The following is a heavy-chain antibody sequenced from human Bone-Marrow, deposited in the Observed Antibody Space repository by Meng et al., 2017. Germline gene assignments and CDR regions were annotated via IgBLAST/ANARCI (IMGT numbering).Heavy chain of an antibody. J-gene: IGHJ3*02. CDR2: ISAYNGNT. CDR1: GYTFTSYG. Sequence: ASVKVSCKASGYTFTSYGISWVRQAPGQGLEWMGWISAYNGNTNYAQKLQGRVTMTTDTSTSTAYMELRSLRSDDTAVYYCARDLVSSGSYYADAFDIWGQGTMVTVSS. CDR3: ARDLVSSGSYYADAFDI. D-gene: IGHD1-26*01. V-gene: IGHV1-18*01.